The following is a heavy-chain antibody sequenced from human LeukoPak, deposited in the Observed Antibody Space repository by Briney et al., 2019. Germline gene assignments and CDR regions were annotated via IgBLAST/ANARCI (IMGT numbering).Heavy chain of an antibody. CDR3: ARELGIVGATDWFDP. J-gene: IGHJ5*02. CDR1: GYTFTSYG. D-gene: IGHD1-26*01. V-gene: IGHV1-18*01. CDR2: ISAYNGNT. Sequence: GASVKVSCKASGYTFTSYGISWVRQAPGQGLEWMGWISAYNGNTNYAQKLQGRVTMTTDTSTSTAYMELRSLRSDDTAVYYCARELGIVGATDWFDPWGQGTLVTVSS.